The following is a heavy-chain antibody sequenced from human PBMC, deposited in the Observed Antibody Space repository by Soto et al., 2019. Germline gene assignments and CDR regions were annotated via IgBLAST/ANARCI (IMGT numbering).Heavy chain of an antibody. CDR2: ISWNSGSI. D-gene: IGHD5-12*01. J-gene: IGHJ6*02. CDR3: AKSGYGTNYYYYGMDV. V-gene: IGHV3-9*01. CDR1: GFTFDDYA. Sequence: EVQLVESGGGLVQPGRSLRLSCVASGFTFDDYAMHWVRQAPGKGLEWVSGISWNSGSIGYADSVKGRFTISRDNAKNSLYLQMNSLRAEDTALSYCAKSGYGTNYYYYGMDVWGQGTTVTVSS.